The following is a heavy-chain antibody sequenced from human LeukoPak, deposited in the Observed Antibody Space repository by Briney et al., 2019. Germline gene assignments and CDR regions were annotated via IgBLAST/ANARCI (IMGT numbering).Heavy chain of an antibody. V-gene: IGHV1-69*05. CDR2: IIPIFGTA. J-gene: IGHJ3*02. D-gene: IGHD3-16*01. CDR3: ARVWARLESTNAFDI. CDR1: GGTFSSYA. Sequence: ASVKVSCKASGGTFSSYAISWVRQAPGQGLEWMGRIIPIFGTANYAQKFQGRVTITTDESTSTGYMELSSLRSEDTAVYYCARVWARLESTNAFDIWGQGTMVTVSS.